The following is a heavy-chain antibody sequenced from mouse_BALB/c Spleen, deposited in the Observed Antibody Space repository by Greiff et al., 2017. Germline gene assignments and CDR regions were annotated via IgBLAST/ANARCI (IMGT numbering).Heavy chain of an antibody. Sequence: EVKLVESGGGLVQPGGSLKLSCAASGFDFSRYWMSWVRQAPGKGLEWIGEINPDSSTINYTPSLKDKFIISRDNAKNTLYLQMSKVRSEDTALYYCARGDGNYEAWFAYWGQGTLVTVSA. D-gene: IGHD2-1*01. CDR2: INPDSSTI. CDR3: ARGDGNYEAWFAY. V-gene: IGHV4-1*02. J-gene: IGHJ3*01. CDR1: GFDFSRYW.